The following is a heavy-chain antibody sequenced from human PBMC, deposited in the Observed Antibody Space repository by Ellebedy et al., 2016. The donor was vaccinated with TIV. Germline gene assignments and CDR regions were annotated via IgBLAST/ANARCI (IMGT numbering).Heavy chain of an antibody. CDR1: GLSFNNAW. D-gene: IGHD2-8*01. J-gene: IGHJ6*02. CDR2: ISSSSSYI. CDR3: ARGACMLLSCRSGYGMDV. Sequence: GESLKISCAASGLSFNNAWMNWVRQAPGKGLEWVSSISSSSSYIYYADSVKGRFTISRDNAKNSLYLQMNSLRAEDTAVYHCARGACMLLSCRSGYGMDVWGQGTTVTVSS. V-gene: IGHV3-21*01.